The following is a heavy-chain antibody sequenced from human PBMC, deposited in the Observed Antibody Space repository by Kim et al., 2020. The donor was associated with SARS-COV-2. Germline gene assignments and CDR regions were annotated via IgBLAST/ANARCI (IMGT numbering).Heavy chain of an antibody. J-gene: IGHJ4*02. CDR3: VACRLVVATTSGN. CDR1: GFTFSDRF. D-gene: IGHD2-15*01. Sequence: GGSLRLSCAASGFTFSDRFMDWVRQAPGKGLEWVGRITSRVNSYTTEYAASVKGRFTISRDDSKNSLYLQMNSLKTEDTAVYYCVACRLVVATTSGNWGQGTLVTVSS. CDR2: ITSRVNSYTT. V-gene: IGHV3-72*01.